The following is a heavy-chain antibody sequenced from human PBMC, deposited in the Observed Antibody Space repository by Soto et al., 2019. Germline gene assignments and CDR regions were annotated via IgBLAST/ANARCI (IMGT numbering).Heavy chain of an antibody. J-gene: IGHJ3*02. V-gene: IGHV1-2*04. CDR1: GYTFTGYY. CDR2: INPNSGGT. Sequence: ASVKVSCKASGYTFTGYYMHWVRQAPGQGLEWMGWINPNSGGTNYAQKFQGWVTMTRDTSISTAYMELSRLRSDDTAVYYCARVRCSSTSCYGRGAFDIWGQGTMVTVSS. CDR3: ARVRCSSTSCYGRGAFDI. D-gene: IGHD2-2*01.